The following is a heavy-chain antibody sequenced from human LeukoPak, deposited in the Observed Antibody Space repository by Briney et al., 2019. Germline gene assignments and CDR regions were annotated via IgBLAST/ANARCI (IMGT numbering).Heavy chain of an antibody. CDR2: IKQDGSEK. Sequence: PGGSLRLSCAASGFTFSSYWMSWVRQAPGKGLEWVANIKQDGSEKYYVDSVKGRFTISRDNAKNSLYLQMNSLRAEDTAVYYCARDNRWFGELMSPYYYYMDVWGKGTTVTVSS. CDR1: GFTFSSYW. J-gene: IGHJ6*03. V-gene: IGHV3-7*01. D-gene: IGHD3-10*01. CDR3: ARDNRWFGELMSPYYYYMDV.